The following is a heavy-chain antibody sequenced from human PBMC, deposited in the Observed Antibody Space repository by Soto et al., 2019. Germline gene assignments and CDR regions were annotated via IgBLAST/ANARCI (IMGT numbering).Heavy chain of an antibody. J-gene: IGHJ4*02. CDR1: GFTFSSYG. Sequence: QVQLVESGGGVVQPGSSLRLSCAASGFTFSSYGMHWVRQAPGKGLEWVAVIWYDGSNKYYADSVKGRFTISRDNSKNELYLHMNSLRAEDTAVYYCAREFGGYSYDYGGQGTLVTVSS. V-gene: IGHV3-33*01. CDR2: IWYDGSNK. D-gene: IGHD5-18*01. CDR3: AREFGGYSYDY.